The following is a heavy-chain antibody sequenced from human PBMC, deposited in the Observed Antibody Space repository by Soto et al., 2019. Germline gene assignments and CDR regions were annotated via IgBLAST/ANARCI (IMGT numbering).Heavy chain of an antibody. CDR2: IIPILGIA. J-gene: IGHJ1*01. Sequence: QVPLVQSGAEVKKPGSSVKVSCKASGGTFSSYTISWVRQAPGQGLEWMGRIIPILGIANYAQKFQGRVTITADKSTSTAYMELSSLRSEDTAVYYCARDDCSGGSCYGEYFQHWGQGTLVTVSS. D-gene: IGHD2-15*01. CDR3: ARDDCSGGSCYGEYFQH. V-gene: IGHV1-69*08. CDR1: GGTFSSYT.